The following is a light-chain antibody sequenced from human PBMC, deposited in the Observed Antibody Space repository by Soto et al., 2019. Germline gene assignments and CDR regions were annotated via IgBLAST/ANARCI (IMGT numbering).Light chain of an antibody. V-gene: IGKV3-20*01. CDR2: GAS. CDR1: QSVSSSI. J-gene: IGKJ1*01. Sequence: EIVLTKSPGTLYLSPGEGATLSCRASQSVSSSILAWYQHKSDQAPRLLIHGASNRATGIADRFNVGGSGTDFTLSVSRLEHEDLTVYYCQQYGSSPAFGQGTKVEIK. CDR3: QQYGSSPA.